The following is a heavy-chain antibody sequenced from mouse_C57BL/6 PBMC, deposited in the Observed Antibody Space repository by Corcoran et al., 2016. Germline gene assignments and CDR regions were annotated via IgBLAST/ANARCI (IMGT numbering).Heavy chain of an antibody. Sequence: EVQLQQSGPELVKPGASVKISCKASGYTFTDYYMNWVKQSHGKSLEWIGDINPNNGGTSYNQKFKGKATLTVDKSSSTAYMELRSLTSEDSAVYYGARDGSSYGYFDVWGTGTTVTVSS. D-gene: IGHD1-1*01. CDR3: ARDGSSYGYFDV. CDR2: INPNNGGT. CDR1: GYTFTDYY. V-gene: IGHV1-26*01. J-gene: IGHJ1*03.